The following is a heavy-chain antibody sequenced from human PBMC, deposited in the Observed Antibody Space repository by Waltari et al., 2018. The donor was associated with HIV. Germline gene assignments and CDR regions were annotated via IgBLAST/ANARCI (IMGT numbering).Heavy chain of an antibody. CDR2: IYHSGST. CDR3: ARGEGALSVVVPAATHYYYYYGMDV. J-gene: IGHJ6*02. D-gene: IGHD2-2*01. V-gene: IGHV4-4*02. Sequence: QVQLQESGPGLVKPSGTLSLTCAVSGGSISSSNWWSWVRQPPGKGLEWIGEIYHSGSTNYNPSLKSRVTISVDKSKNQFSLKLSSVTAADTAVYYCARGEGALSVVVPAATHYYYYYGMDVWGQGTTVTVSS. CDR1: GGSISSSNW.